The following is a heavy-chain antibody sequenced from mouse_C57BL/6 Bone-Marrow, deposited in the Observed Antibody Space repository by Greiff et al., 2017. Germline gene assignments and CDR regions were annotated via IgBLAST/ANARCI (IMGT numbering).Heavy chain of an antibody. CDR1: GYTFTDYY. CDR3: AREGITTVWYFDV. J-gene: IGHJ1*03. Sequence: VQLQQSGPELVKPGASVKISCKASGYTFTDYYINWVKQRPGQGLEWIGWIFPGSGSTYYNEKFKGKATLTVDKSSSTAYMLLSSLTAEDSAVYFCAREGITTVWYFDVWGTGTTVTVSS. CDR2: IFPGSGST. D-gene: IGHD1-1*01. V-gene: IGHV1-75*01.